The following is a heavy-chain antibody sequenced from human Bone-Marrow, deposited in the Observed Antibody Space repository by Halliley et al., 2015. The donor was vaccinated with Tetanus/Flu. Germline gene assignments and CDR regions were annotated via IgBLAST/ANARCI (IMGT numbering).Heavy chain of an antibody. Sequence: QLVQSGAVVRKPGESLTISCKASGFNFANYWIGWVRQVPGKGLDWVGIFYPVDSDTRYGPSFHGQVPISVDKSIATAFLRWSRLEASDTAVYCCARLYDSGIIAPFEYWGQGALVAVSS. D-gene: IGHD3-10*01. J-gene: IGHJ4*02. CDR1: GFNFANYW. CDR3: ARLYDSGIIAPFEY. V-gene: IGHV5-51*01. CDR2: FYPVDSDT.